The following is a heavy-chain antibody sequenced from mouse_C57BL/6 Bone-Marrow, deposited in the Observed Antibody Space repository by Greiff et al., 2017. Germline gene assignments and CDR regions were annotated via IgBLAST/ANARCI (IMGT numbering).Heavy chain of an antibody. V-gene: IGHV1-64*01. CDR1: GYTFPSYW. CDR3: AAIYYGEYFDY. D-gene: IGHD2-13*01. Sequence: QVQLQQPGAELVKPGASVKLSCKASGYTFPSYWMHWVKQRPGQGLEWIGMIHPNSGSTNYNEKFKSKATLTVDKSSSSAYMQLDSLTSEDSAVYYCAAIYYGEYFDYWGTGTTLTVAS. CDR2: IHPNSGST. J-gene: IGHJ2*01.